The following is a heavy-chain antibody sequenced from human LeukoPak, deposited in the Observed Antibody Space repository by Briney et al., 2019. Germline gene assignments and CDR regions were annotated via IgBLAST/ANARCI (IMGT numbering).Heavy chain of an antibody. Sequence: SETLSLTCTVSGGSISSGGYYWSWIRQHPGKGLEWIGEINHSGSTNYNPSLKSRVTISVDTSKNQFSLKLSSVTAADTAVYYCARLPPSNYYDSSGYYPYYYYYGMDVWGQGTTVTVSS. CDR3: ARLPPSNYYDSSGYYPYYYYYGMDV. CDR1: GGSISSGGYY. D-gene: IGHD3-22*01. CDR2: INHSGST. V-gene: IGHV4-39*07. J-gene: IGHJ6*02.